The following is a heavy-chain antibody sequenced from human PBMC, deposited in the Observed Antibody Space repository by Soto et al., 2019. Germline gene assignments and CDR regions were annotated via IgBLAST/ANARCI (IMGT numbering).Heavy chain of an antibody. CDR1: GFTFGDYT. CDR2: IRSKAYATTT. CDR3: TRERWDYGDPKCYFDL. D-gene: IGHD4-17*01. V-gene: IGHV3-49*05. J-gene: IGHJ2*01. Sequence: EVQLVESGGGVVKPGRSLRLSCATSGFTFGDYTMTWFRQAPGKGLEWVAFIRSKAYATTTQYAASVKGRFTISRDDSKRIAFLQMNSLKTDDTAVYYCTRERWDYGDPKCYFDLWGRGTLVTVSS.